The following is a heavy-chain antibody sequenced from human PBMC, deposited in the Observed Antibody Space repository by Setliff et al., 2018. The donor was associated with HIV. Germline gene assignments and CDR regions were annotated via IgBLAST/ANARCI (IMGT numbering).Heavy chain of an antibody. Sequence: PSETLSLTCTVSGGSISSHYWSWIRQPPGKGLEWIGSVDYSGSTKHNPSLNSRGTISLDASKNELSLKLTSVTATDTAVYYCARHKVITYGGLLFDYYYYGMDVWGHGTTVTVSS. J-gene: IGHJ6*02. V-gene: IGHV4-59*11. D-gene: IGHD3-16*01. CDR1: GGSISSHY. CDR3: ARHKVITYGGLLFDYYYYGMDV. CDR2: VDYSGST.